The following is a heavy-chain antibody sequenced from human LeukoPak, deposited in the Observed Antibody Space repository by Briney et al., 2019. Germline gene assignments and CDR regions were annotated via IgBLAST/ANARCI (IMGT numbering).Heavy chain of an antibody. J-gene: IGHJ4*02. V-gene: IGHV3-30*18. CDR1: GFTFSSYA. CDR3: AKDLWFGGFDY. CDR2: ISYDGSNK. Sequence: GGSLRLSCAASGFTFSSYAMHWVRQAPGKGLEWVAVISYDGSNKYYADSVKGRFTISRDNSKNTLYLQMNSLRAEDTAVYYCAKDLWFGGFDYWGQGTLVTVSS. D-gene: IGHD3-10*01.